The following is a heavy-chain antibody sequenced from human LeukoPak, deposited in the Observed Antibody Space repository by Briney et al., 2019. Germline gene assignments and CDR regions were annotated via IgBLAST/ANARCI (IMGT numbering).Heavy chain of an antibody. J-gene: IGHJ5*02. Sequence: GGSLRPSCAASGFTFSDYYMSWIRQAPGKGLEWLSYISKNGKTIYYADSVKGRFTISRDNARKSVYLQMNSLRAEDTAVYYCATTGLLGDIPWGQGTLVTVSS. V-gene: IGHV3-11*01. D-gene: IGHD2-21*01. CDR3: ATTGLLGDIP. CDR1: GFTFSDYY. CDR2: ISKNGKTI.